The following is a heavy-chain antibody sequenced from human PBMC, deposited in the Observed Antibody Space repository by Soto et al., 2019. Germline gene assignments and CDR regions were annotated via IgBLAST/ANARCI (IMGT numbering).Heavy chain of an antibody. Sequence: QVQLLESGGGVVQPGRSLRLSCAASGFTFSSYGMHWVRQAPGKGLEWVAVISYDGSNKYYADSVKGRFTISRDTSKNTLYLQMNSLRAEDTAVYYCAKDMEAAGTRLLGLFYYYCDGMDVWGQGTTVTVSS. V-gene: IGHV3-30*18. CDR2: ISYDGSNK. D-gene: IGHD6-13*01. J-gene: IGHJ6*02. CDR3: AKDMEAAGTRLLGLFYYYCDGMDV. CDR1: GFTFSSYG.